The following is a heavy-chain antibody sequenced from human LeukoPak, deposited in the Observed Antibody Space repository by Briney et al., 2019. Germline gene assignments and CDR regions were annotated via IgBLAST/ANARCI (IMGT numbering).Heavy chain of an antibody. CDR3: ARDRVDTAMVEKYYFDY. CDR2: IIPILGIA. Sequence: SVKVSCKASGGTFSSYTISWVRQAPGQGLEWMGRIIPILGIANYAQKFQGRVTITADKSTSTAYMELSSLRSEDTAVYYCARDRVDTAMVEKYYFDYWGQGTLVTVSS. CDR1: GGTFSSYT. V-gene: IGHV1-69*04. D-gene: IGHD5-18*01. J-gene: IGHJ4*02.